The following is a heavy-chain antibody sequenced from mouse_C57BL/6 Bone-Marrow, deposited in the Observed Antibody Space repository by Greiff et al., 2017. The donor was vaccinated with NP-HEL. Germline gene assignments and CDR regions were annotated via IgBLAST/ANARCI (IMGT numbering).Heavy chain of an antibody. CDR1: GFTFSDYG. J-gene: IGHJ3*01. Sequence: EVQVVESGGGLVKPGGSLKLSCAASGFTFSDYGMHWVRQAPEKGLEWVAYISSGSSTIYYADTVKGRITLSRDNATNTLFLQMTSLRSEDTAVYYCARQLRLRPWFAYWGQGTLVTVSA. CDR2: ISSGSSTI. V-gene: IGHV5-17*01. CDR3: ARQLRLRPWFAY. D-gene: IGHD3-2*02.